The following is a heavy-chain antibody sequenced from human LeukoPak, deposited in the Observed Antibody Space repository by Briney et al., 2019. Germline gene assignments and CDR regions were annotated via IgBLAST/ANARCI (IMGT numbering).Heavy chain of an antibody. CDR3: ARDHLFCSGGNCYWTGFDY. CDR2: IYYSGST. Sequence: SETLSLTCTVSGGSISSGGYYWGWIRQHPGKGLEWIGYIYYSGSTYYNPSLKSRVTISVDTSKNQFSLKLSSVTAADTAVYYCARDHLFCSGGNCYWTGFDYWGRGTLVTVSS. CDR1: GGSISSGGYY. V-gene: IGHV4-31*03. J-gene: IGHJ4*02. D-gene: IGHD2-15*01.